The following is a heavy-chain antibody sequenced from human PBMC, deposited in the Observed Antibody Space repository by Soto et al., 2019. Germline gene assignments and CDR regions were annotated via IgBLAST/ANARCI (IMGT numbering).Heavy chain of an antibody. Sequence: GEALKISCKGSGYSFTSYWIGWVRQMPGKGLEWMGIIYPGDSDTRYSPSFQGQVTISADKSISTAYLQWSSLKASDTAMYYCEIFPVPNFPPYFDYGGQGPLDPVSS. CDR1: GYSFTSYW. V-gene: IGHV5-51*01. CDR3: EIFPVPNFPPYFDY. CDR2: IYPGDSDT. J-gene: IGHJ4*02.